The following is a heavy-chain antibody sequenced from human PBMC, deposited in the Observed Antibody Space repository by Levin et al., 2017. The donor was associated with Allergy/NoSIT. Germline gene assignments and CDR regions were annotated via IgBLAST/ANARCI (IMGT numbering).Heavy chain of an antibody. CDR2: ISDSSTYI. D-gene: IGHD3-10*01. Sequence: LSLPCAASGFTFSISSMNWVRQAPGKGLEWVSSISDSSTYIYYADSVKGRFTISRDNAKNSLYLQMDSLRAEDTAVYYCASDSEPAFSYGSGTYAISDYWGQGTLVTVSS. J-gene: IGHJ4*02. CDR3: ASDSEPAFSYGSGTYAISDY. CDR1: GFTFSISS. V-gene: IGHV3-21*01.